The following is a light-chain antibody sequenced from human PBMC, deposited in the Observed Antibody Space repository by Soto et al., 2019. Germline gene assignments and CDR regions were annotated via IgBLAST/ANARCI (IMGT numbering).Light chain of an antibody. CDR2: SNN. Sequence: QRVLAEPPSRFDTRGQRVTIYCSGSSSNIGSNTVNWYQQLPGTAPKLLIYSNNQRPSGVPDRFSGSKSGTSASLAISGLQSEDEADYYCAAWDDSLNGYVFGTGTKVTVL. J-gene: IGLJ1*01. CDR3: AAWDDSLNGYV. V-gene: IGLV1-44*01. CDR1: SSNIGSNT.